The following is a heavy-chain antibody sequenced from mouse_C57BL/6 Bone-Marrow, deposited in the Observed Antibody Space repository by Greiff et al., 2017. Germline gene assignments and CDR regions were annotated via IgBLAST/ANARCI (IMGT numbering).Heavy chain of an antibody. Sequence: VQLQQSGAELVKPGASVKISCKASGYAFSSYWMNWVKQRPGKGLEWIGQIYPGDGDTNYNGKFKGKATLTADKSSSTAYMQISSLTSEDSAVYFCARIYYDYDGPLDYWGQGTTLTVSS. CDR2: IYPGDGDT. CDR1: GYAFSSYW. D-gene: IGHD2-4*01. J-gene: IGHJ2*01. V-gene: IGHV1-80*01. CDR3: ARIYYDYDGPLDY.